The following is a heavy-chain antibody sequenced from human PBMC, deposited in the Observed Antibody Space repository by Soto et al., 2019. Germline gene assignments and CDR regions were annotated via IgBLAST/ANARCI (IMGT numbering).Heavy chain of an antibody. V-gene: IGHV4-38-2*01. Sequence: SEPLSLTCAVPGSSITSGYYWGWSRQPPGKGLEWIGSIYHSGSTYYNPSLKSRVTISVDTSKNQSSLKLSSVTAADTAVYYCARVAVDIVVVPADAYYYYYGMDVWGQGTTVTVSS. D-gene: IGHD2-2*01. CDR1: GSSITSGYY. CDR2: IYHSGST. J-gene: IGHJ6*02. CDR3: ARVAVDIVVVPADAYYYYYGMDV.